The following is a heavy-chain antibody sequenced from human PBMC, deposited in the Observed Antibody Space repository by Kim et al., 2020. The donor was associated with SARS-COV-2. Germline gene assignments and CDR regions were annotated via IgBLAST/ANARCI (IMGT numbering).Heavy chain of an antibody. CDR1: GYTFTSYG. J-gene: IGHJ5*02. Sequence: ASVKVSCKASGYTFTSYGISWVRQAPGQGLEWMGWISAYNGNTNYAQKLQGRVTMTTDTSTSTGYMELRSLRSDDTAVYYCARVPTYYYGSDPYWFDPWGQGTLVTVSS. V-gene: IGHV1-18*04. D-gene: IGHD3-10*01. CDR2: ISAYNGNT. CDR3: ARVPTYYYGSDPYWFDP.